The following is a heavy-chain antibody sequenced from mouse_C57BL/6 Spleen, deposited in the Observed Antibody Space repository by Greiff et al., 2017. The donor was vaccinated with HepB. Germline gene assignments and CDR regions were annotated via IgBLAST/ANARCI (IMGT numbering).Heavy chain of an antibody. CDR3: ARLDSSGPGGAMDY. D-gene: IGHD3-2*02. J-gene: IGHJ4*01. CDR1: GYTFTDYY. V-gene: IGHV1-26*01. CDR2: INPNNGGT. Sequence: VQLQQSGPELVKPGASVKISCKASGYTFTDYYMNWVKQSHGKSLEWIGDINPNNGGTSYNQKFKGKATLTVDKSSSTAYMELRSLTSEDSAVYYCARLDSSGPGGAMDYWGQGTSVTVSS.